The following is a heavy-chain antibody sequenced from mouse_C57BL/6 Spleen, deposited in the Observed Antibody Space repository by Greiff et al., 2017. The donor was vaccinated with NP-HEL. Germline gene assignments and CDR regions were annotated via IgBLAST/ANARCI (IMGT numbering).Heavy chain of an antibody. CDR3: ARRDSSGYHFDY. D-gene: IGHD3-2*02. CDR2: INPNNGGT. J-gene: IGHJ2*01. V-gene: IGHV1-26*01. Sequence: VQLQQSGPELVKPGASVKISCKASGYTFTDYYMNWVKQSHGKSLEWIGDINPNNGGTSYNQKFKGKATLTVDKSSSTAYMELRSLTSEDSAVYYCARRDSSGYHFDYWGQGTTLTVSS. CDR1: GYTFTDYY.